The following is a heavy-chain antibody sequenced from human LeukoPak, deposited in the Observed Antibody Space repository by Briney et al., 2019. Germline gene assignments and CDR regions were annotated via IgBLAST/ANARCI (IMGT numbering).Heavy chain of an antibody. V-gene: IGHV4-59*08. Sequence: SETLSLTCAVYGGSFSSYYWSWIRQPPGKGLEWIGYIYYSGSTNYNPSLKSRVTISVDTSKNQFSLKLSSVTAADTAVYYCATAPYSSGWALFDYWGQGTLVTVSS. J-gene: IGHJ4*02. D-gene: IGHD6-19*01. CDR2: IYYSGST. CDR3: ATAPYSSGWALFDY. CDR1: GGSFSSYY.